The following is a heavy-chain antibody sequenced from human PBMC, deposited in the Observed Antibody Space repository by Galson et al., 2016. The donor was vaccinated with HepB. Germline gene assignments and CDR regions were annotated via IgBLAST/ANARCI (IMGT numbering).Heavy chain of an antibody. Sequence: SVKVSCKASGGSFSDHSISWVRQTPGQGLEWMGGIIPLFGTANYAQKFQGRVTITADESTSTAYMQLSSLRYEDTAVYYCARAGGSGSYWYYYYGMGVWGQGTTVTVSS. CDR1: GGSFSDHS. J-gene: IGHJ6*02. V-gene: IGHV1-69*13. CDR3: ARAGGSGSYWYYYYGMGV. CDR2: IIPLFGTA. D-gene: IGHD3-10*01.